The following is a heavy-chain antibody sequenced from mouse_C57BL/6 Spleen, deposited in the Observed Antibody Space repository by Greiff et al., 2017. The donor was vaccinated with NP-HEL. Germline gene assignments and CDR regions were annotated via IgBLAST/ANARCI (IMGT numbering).Heavy chain of an antibody. V-gene: IGHV1-69*01. J-gene: IGHJ3*01. CDR3: ARYSAYGSSLFAY. Sequence: QVQLQQSGAELVMPGASVKLSCKASGYTFTSYWMHWVKQRPGQGLEWIGEIDPSDSYTNYNQKFKGKSTLTVDKSSSTAYMQLSSLTSEDSAVYYCARYSAYGSSLFAYWGQGTLVTVSA. CDR1: GYTFTSYW. CDR2: IDPSDSYT. D-gene: IGHD1-1*01.